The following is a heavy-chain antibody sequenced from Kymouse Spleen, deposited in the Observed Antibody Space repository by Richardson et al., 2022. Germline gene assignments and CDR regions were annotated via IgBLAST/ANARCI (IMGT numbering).Heavy chain of an antibody. J-gene: IGHJ6*02. Sequence: QVQLQQWGAGLLKPSETLSLTCAVYGGSFSGYYWSWIRQPPGKGLEWIGEINHSGSTNYNPSLKSRVTISVDTSKNQFSLKLSSVTAADTAVYYCARGGELEPPTEYYGMDVWGQGTTVTVSS. V-gene: IGHV4-34*01. CDR1: GGSFSGYY. CDR2: INHSGST. CDR3: ARGGELEPPTEYYGMDV. D-gene: IGHD1-1*01,IGHD1-20*01,IGHD1-7*01.